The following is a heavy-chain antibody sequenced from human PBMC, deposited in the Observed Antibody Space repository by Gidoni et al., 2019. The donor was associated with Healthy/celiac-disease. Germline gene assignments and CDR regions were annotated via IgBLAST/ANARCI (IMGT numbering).Heavy chain of an antibody. D-gene: IGHD3-22*01. CDR1: GYPFPGYY. CDR3: ARDLSYYDSSGYRFYYYYGMDV. J-gene: IGHJ6*02. V-gene: IGHV1-2*06. CDR2: INPNSGGT. Sequence: QAQLVQSGAEVKKPAASVKVPCKASGYPFPGYYLHCVRQAPEQGLEWMGRINPNSGGTNYAQKFQGRVTMTRDTSISTAYMELSRLRSDDTAVYYCARDLSYYDSSGYRFYYYYGMDVWGQGTTVTVSS.